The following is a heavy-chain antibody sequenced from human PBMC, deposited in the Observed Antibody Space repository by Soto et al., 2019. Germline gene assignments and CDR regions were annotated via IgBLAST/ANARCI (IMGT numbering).Heavy chain of an antibody. J-gene: IGHJ4*02. D-gene: IGHD3-22*01. Sequence: GGSLRLSCAASGFTFSSYEMNWVRQAPGKGLEWVSYISSSGSTTYYADSVKGRFTISRDNAKNSLYLQMNSLRAEDTAVYYCARDLYDSSGYCPLDYWGQGTLVTVSS. CDR1: GFTFSSYE. V-gene: IGHV3-48*03. CDR2: ISSSGSTT. CDR3: ARDLYDSSGYCPLDY.